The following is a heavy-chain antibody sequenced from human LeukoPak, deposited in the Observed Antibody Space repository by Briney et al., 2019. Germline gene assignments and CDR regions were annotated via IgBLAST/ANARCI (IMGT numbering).Heavy chain of an antibody. D-gene: IGHD3-10*01. V-gene: IGHV1-8*01. CDR1: GYTFTSYD. CDR2: MNPNSGNT. Sequence: ASVKVSCKASGYTFTSYDINWVRQATGQGLEWVGWMNPNSGNTGYAQKFQGRVTMTRNTSISTAYMELSSLRSEDTAVYYYARVMVVLGLLLWFGELLPTRGQGTLVTVSS. CDR3: ARVMVVLGLLLWFGELLPT. J-gene: IGHJ4*02.